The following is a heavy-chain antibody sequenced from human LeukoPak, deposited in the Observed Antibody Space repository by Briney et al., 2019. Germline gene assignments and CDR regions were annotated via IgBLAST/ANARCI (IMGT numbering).Heavy chain of an antibody. J-gene: IGHJ4*02. D-gene: IGHD2-2*01. CDR3: ARGSRTSVDY. V-gene: IGHV4-59*01. CDR2: IYKSGNT. Sequence: SETLSLTCSVSGXSISNYYWSWIRQPPGEGLEWIGYIYKSGNTNYNPSLQSRVTISVDTSKNQFSLILNSVTAADTAVYYCARGSRTSVDYWGQGILVTVSS. CDR1: GXSISNYY.